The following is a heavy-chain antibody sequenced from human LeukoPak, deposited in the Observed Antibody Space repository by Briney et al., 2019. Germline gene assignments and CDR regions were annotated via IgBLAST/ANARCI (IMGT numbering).Heavy chain of an antibody. Sequence: GASVKVSCKASGYTFTSYGISWVRQAPGQGLEWMGWINPNSGGTNYAQKFQGRVTMTRDTSISTAYMELSRLRSDDTAVYYCARPLRDPFNYAFDIWGQGTMVTVSS. CDR2: INPNSGGT. CDR1: GYTFTSYG. V-gene: IGHV1-2*02. CDR3: ARPLRDPFNYAFDI. D-gene: IGHD1-20*01. J-gene: IGHJ3*02.